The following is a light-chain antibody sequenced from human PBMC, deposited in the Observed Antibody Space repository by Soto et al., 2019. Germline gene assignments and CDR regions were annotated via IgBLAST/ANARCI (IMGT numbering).Light chain of an antibody. Sequence: EIVLTQSPATLSLSPGERATLSCRASQSVSSYLAWYQQKPGQAPRLLIYDASNRATGIPARFSGSGSGTDFTITSSSLEPEDFAVYYCQQRSNWTFGGGTKVEIK. CDR3: QQRSNWT. V-gene: IGKV3-11*01. CDR2: DAS. CDR1: QSVSSY. J-gene: IGKJ4*01.